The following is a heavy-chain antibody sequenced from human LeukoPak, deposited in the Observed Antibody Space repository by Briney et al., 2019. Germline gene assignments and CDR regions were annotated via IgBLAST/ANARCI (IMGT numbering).Heavy chain of an antibody. J-gene: IGHJ4*02. CDR3: TRGGGYYFDY. Sequence: SETLSLTCAVSGGSISSGGYSWSWIRQPPGKGLEWIGYIYHSGSTYYNPSLKSRVTISVDRSKNQFSLKRSSVTAADTAVYYCTRGGGYYFDYWGQGTLVTVSS. V-gene: IGHV4-30-2*01. CDR2: IYHSGST. D-gene: IGHD1-26*01. CDR1: GGSISSGGYS.